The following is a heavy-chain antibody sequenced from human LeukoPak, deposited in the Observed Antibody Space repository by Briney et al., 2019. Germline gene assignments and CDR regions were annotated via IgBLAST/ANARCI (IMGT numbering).Heavy chain of an antibody. Sequence: SETLSLTCTVSGGSISSYYWSWIRQPAGKGLEWIGRIYTSGSTNYNPSLKSRVTMSVDTSKNQFSLKLSSVTAADTAVYYCARVYNWNSSGLGAPRDWGRGTLVTVSS. J-gene: IGHJ4*02. CDR1: GGSISSYY. D-gene: IGHD1-7*01. CDR3: ARVYNWNSSGLGAPRD. CDR2: IYTSGST. V-gene: IGHV4-4*07.